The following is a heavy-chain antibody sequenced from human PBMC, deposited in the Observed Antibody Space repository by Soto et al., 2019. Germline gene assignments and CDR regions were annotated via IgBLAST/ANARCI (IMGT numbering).Heavy chain of an antibody. V-gene: IGHV4-4*02. CDR3: ARDQSCSENYDTQYFDY. Sequence: SETLSLTCAVSGGSINSRYWWSWVRQSPGKGLEWIGEIYHSGSTNYYQSLKSRVTISVDKSKNQFSLNLSTVTAADTAVYYCARDQSCSENYDTQYFDYWGHGTLLTVS. CDR2: IYHSGST. D-gene: IGHD3-10*02. CDR1: GGSINSRYW. J-gene: IGHJ4*01.